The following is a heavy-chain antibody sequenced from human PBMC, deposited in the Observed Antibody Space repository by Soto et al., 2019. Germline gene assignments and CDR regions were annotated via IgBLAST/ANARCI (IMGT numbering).Heavy chain of an antibody. CDR3: ARQAVVTTFDY. D-gene: IGHD2-15*01. Sequence: PSETLSLTCTVSGGSISSSSYYWGWIRQPPGKGLEWIGSIYYSGSTYYNPSLKSRVTISVDTSKNQFSLKLSSVTAADTAVYYCARQAVVTTFDYWGQGTLVPVSS. CDR2: IYYSGST. CDR1: GGSISSSSYY. J-gene: IGHJ4*02. V-gene: IGHV4-39*01.